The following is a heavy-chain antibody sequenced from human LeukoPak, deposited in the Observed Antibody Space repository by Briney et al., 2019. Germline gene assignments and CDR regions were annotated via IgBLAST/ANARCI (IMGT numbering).Heavy chain of an antibody. Sequence: GASVKVSCKASGYTFTSYGISWVRQAPGQGLEWMGWISAYNGNTNYAQKLQGRVTMTTDTSTSTAYMELRSLRSDDTAVYYCARVGYDFWSGYYTQDFDYWGQGTLVTSPQ. D-gene: IGHD3-3*01. CDR3: ARVGYDFWSGYYTQDFDY. V-gene: IGHV1-18*01. J-gene: IGHJ4*02. CDR2: ISAYNGNT. CDR1: GYTFTSYG.